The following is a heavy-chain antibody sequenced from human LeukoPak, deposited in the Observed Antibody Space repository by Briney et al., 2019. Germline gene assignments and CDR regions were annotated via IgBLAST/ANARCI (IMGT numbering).Heavy chain of an antibody. D-gene: IGHD3-3*01. J-gene: IGHJ4*02. Sequence: SETLSLTCTVSGGSISSYYWSWIRQPPGKGLEWIGHIYYSGSTDYNPSLKSRVTISVDTSKNQFSLNLSSVTAADTAVYYCSRHDFWSGYYFDYWGQGTLVTVSS. CDR1: GGSISSYY. CDR3: SRHDFWSGYYFDY. V-gene: IGHV4-59*01. CDR2: IYYSGST.